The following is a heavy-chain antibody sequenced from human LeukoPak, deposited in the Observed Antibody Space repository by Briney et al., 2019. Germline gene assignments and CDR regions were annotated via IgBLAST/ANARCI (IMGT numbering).Heavy chain of an antibody. J-gene: IGHJ4*02. Sequence: SGTLSLTCAVSGGSISSSNWWTWVRQPPGKGLEWIGEIYHSGSINYNPSLRSRVTISVDKSKNQFSLNLSSVTAADTAVYYCARGAYGPYYFDYWGQGTLVTVSS. D-gene: IGHD4-17*01. CDR2: IYHSGSI. CDR3: ARGAYGPYYFDY. V-gene: IGHV4-4*02. CDR1: GGSISSSNW.